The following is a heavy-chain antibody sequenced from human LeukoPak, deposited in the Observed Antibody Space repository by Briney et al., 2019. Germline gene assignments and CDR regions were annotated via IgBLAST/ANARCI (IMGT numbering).Heavy chain of an antibody. CDR1: GGSISSSNW. CDR2: IYHSGST. J-gene: IGHJ4*02. CDR3: ARGGIAVAGTPVRY. D-gene: IGHD6-19*01. V-gene: IGHV4-4*02. Sequence: SGTLSLTCAVSGGSISSSNWWSWVRQPPGKGLEWIGEIYHSGSTTYNPSLKSRVTMSIDKSKNQFSLKLSSVTAADTAVYYCARGGIAVAGTPVRYWGQGTLVTVSS.